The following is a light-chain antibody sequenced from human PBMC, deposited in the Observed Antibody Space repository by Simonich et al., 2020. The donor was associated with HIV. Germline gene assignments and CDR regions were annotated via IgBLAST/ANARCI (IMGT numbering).Light chain of an antibody. J-gene: IGLJ2*01. V-gene: IGLV2-14*01. Sequence: QSALTQPASVSGSPVQSITISCTGTSSDVGGYNYVSWYQQHPGKAPKLMIYDVSKRPSRVSNRFSGSKSGNTASLTISGLQAEDEADYYCSSYADSNTLLFGGGTKLTVL. CDR3: SSYADSNTLL. CDR2: DVS. CDR1: SSDVGGYNY.